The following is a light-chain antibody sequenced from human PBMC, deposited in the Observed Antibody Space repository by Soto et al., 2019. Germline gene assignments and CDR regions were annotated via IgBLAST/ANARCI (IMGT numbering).Light chain of an antibody. CDR2: EVN. Sequence: QSALTQPASVSGSPGQSLTISCTGTNSDVGNYNLVSWFQQHPGKAPKLLIYEVNERPSGVSNRFSGSKSGNTASLVISGLQAEDEADYYCCSYAGVSIYVFGTGTKVTVL. CDR1: NSDVGNYNL. V-gene: IGLV2-23*02. J-gene: IGLJ1*01. CDR3: CSYAGVSIYV.